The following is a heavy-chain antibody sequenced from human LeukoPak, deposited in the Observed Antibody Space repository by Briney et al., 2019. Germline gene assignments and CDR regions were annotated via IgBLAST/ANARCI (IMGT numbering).Heavy chain of an antibody. CDR3: ARASAVAAPYSMFY. V-gene: IGHV3-7*01. J-gene: IGHJ4*02. CDR2: IWQDGGER. Sequence: GGSLRLSCAASGFTFNKYWMSWVRQAPGKGLEWVANIWQDGGERYYVDSLKGRFTISRNNAENSLYLQMNSLSAEDTAVYYCARASAVAAPYSMFYWGQGTLVTVSS. D-gene: IGHD6-19*01. CDR1: GFTFNKYW.